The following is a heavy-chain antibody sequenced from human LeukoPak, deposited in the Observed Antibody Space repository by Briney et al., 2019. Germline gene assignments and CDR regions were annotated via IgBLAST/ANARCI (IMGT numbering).Heavy chain of an antibody. J-gene: IGHJ4*02. D-gene: IGHD3-16*01. CDR3: ARVWSEFDY. CDR2: ISPDGSTT. Sequence: GGSLRLSCAASGFTFRTYWMHWVRQPPGKGLVWVSRISPDGSTTTYADSVKRRFTISRDNSKNTVFLQMDSLGVDDTAMYYCARVWSEFDYWGQGALVTVSS. V-gene: IGHV3-74*01. CDR1: GFTFRTYW.